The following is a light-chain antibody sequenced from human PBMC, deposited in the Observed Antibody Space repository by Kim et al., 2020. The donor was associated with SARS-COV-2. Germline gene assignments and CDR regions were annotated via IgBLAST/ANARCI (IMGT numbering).Light chain of an antibody. J-gene: IGLJ3*02. CDR2: DVN. V-gene: IGLV2-14*03. Sequence: QSVLTQPASVSGSPGQSVAISCTGSSSDVGAYDYVSWYQQHPGKAPKLMIHDVNDRPSGVSNRFSGSKSGNTASLTISGLQAEDEADYYCSSYTNSDTLVFGGGTPADRP. CDR1: SSDVGAYDY. CDR3: SSYTNSDTLV.